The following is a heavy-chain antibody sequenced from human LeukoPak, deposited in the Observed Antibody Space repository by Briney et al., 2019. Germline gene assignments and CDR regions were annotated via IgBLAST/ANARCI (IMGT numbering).Heavy chain of an antibody. J-gene: IGHJ4*02. CDR3: ARAPITSPFYFGY. V-gene: IGHV3-20*04. CDR1: GFAFDEHG. Sequence: GGSLRLSCTASGFAFDEHGMSWVRQVPGKGLESVSGINWSGGSTGYADPLRGRFTISRDNAKNSLYLQMDSLRAEDTALYYCARAPITSPFYFGYWGQGTLVTVSS. D-gene: IGHD2-2*01. CDR2: INWSGGST.